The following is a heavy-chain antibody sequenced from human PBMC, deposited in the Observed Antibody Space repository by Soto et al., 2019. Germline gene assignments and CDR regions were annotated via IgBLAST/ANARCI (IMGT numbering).Heavy chain of an antibody. CDR1: GYSVTSSDYY. V-gene: IGHV4-39*01. CDR2: MFYSGLT. Sequence: SETLSLTCSVSGYSVTSSDYYWAWIRQPPGKGLEWIGSMFYSGLTYYNPSLKSRVTLSVDTSKNQFSVRLNSVTAADTAVYYCAPLSVSLSGPYGIHVWGQGTTVTVTS. CDR3: APLSVSLSGPYGIHV. D-gene: IGHD2-15*01. J-gene: IGHJ6*02.